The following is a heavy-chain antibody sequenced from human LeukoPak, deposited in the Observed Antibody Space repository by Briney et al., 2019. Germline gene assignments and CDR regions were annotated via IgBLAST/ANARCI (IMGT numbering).Heavy chain of an antibody. CDR1: GDSVSNKSAA. CDR2: TYYRSEWFA. Sequence: SQTLSLTCAISGDSVSNKSAAWTWISQTPSRGLEGLGRTYYRSEWFAEYAVSVKSRITINPDTSKNQFSLHMNSVTPEGTALYYCARDARATGDHFDFWGQGTLVTVSS. D-gene: IGHD7-27*01. J-gene: IGHJ4*02. CDR3: ARDARATGDHFDF. V-gene: IGHV6-1*01.